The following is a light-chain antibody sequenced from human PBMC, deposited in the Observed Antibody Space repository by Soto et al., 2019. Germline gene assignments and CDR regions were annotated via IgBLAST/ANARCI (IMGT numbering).Light chain of an antibody. CDR3: SSYTSSTTVI. CDR2: EVD. Sequence: QSALTQPASVSGSPGQSITISCTGTSSDVGGYNYVCWYQQHPGKAPKLVIYEVDYRPSGVSNRFSGSKSGNTASLTISGLQAEDEADYYCSSYTSSTTVIFGGGTQLTVL. J-gene: IGLJ2*01. V-gene: IGLV2-14*01. CDR1: SSDVGGYNY.